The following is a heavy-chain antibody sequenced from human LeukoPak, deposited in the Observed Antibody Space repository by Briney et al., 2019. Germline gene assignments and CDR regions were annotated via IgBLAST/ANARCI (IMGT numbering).Heavy chain of an antibody. J-gene: IGHJ4*02. D-gene: IGHD3-22*01. CDR3: ARGPPATVVVMRFDY. CDR2: IYYSGST. V-gene: IGHV4-59*01. Sequence: SETLSLTCTVSGGSISSYYWSWIRQPPGKGLEWIGYIYYSGSTNYNPSLTRRVTIAVDTPKNQFSLKLSSVTAADTAVYCCARGPPATVVVMRFDYWGQGALGSLSS. CDR1: GGSISSYY.